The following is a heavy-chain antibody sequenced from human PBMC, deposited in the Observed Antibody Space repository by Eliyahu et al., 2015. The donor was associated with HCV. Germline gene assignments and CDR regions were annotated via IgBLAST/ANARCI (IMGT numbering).Heavy chain of an antibody. CDR2: MHYSGST. Sequence: QVQLQESGPGLVELSQTLSLTCTVSGGSISNSGYFWSWIRQHPGKDLEWIGYMHYSGSTYYSPSLQSRVTIYPDTSENQFSLRLSSVTAADTAVYYCAKLGYCTSADCPRGGGFDIWGQGSMVTVSS. CDR3: AKLGYCTSADCPRGGGFDI. D-gene: IGHD2-8*02. V-gene: IGHV4-31*03. J-gene: IGHJ3*02. CDR1: GGSISNSGYF.